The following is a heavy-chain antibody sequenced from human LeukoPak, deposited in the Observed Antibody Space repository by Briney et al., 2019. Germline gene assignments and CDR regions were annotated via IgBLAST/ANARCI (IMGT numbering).Heavy chain of an antibody. CDR3: ARAVSGRFDY. CDR1: GGSMSPYH. J-gene: IGHJ4*02. CDR2: IYYSGST. D-gene: IGHD6-19*01. V-gene: IGHV4-59*08. Sequence: ETLSLTCTVSGGSMSPYHWGWIRQPPGKGLEWTGYIYYSGSTNYNPSLNSRATISVDTSKNQFSLRLSSVTAADTAIYYCARAVSGRFDYWGQGTLVTV.